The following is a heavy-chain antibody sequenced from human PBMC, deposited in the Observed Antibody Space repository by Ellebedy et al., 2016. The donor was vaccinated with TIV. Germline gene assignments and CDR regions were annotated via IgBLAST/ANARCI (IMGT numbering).Heavy chain of an antibody. D-gene: IGHD1-26*01. CDR2: MNPNSGNT. CDR1: GYTFTSYD. J-gene: IGHJ4*02. Sequence: AASVKVSCKASGYTFTSYDINWVRQAPGQGLEWMGWMNPNSGNTGYAQKFQGRVTITRNTSISTAYMELSSLRSEDTAVYYCARAGIVGARDLVSWGQGTLVTVSS. CDR3: ARAGIVGARDLVS. V-gene: IGHV1-8*03.